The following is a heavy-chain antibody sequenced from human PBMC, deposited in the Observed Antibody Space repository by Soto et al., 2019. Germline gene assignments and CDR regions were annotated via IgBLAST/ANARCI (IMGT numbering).Heavy chain of an antibody. D-gene: IGHD1-20*01. CDR3: TTDGISGSRGDYYGMDV. V-gene: IGHV5-51*01. CDR2: IHPDDSDI. CDR1: GYSFTSYW. J-gene: IGHJ6*02. Sequence: GESLKISCKGSGYSFTSYWIGWVRQMPGKGLEWMGIIHPDDSDIRYSPSFQGQVTISADKSISTAYLQWSSLKTEDTAVYYCTTDGISGSRGDYYGMDVWGQGTTVTVSS.